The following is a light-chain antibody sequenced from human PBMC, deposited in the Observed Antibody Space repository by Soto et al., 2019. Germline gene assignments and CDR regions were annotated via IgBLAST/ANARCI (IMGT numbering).Light chain of an antibody. V-gene: IGLV3-1*01. CDR3: QAWDSSTVV. CDR2: QDS. CDR1: KLGDKY. Sequence: SYELTQPPSVSVSPGQTASITCSGDKLGDKYACWYQQKPGQSPVLVIYQDSKRPSGIPERFSGSNSGNTATLTISGTQAXXXXXYYCQAWDSSTVVFGGGTKVTVL. J-gene: IGLJ2*01.